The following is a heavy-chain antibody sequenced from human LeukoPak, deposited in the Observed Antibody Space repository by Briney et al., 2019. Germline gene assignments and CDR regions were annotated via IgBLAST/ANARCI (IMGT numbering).Heavy chain of an antibody. CDR1: GYTFTSYG. Sequence: ASVKVSCKASGYTFTSYGISWVRRAPGQGLEWMGWISAYNGNTNHAQKLQGRVTMTTDTSTSTAYMELRSLRSDDTAVYYCAREPAYCGGDCRVYYMDVWGKGTTVTASS. V-gene: IGHV1-18*01. J-gene: IGHJ6*03. D-gene: IGHD2-21*02. CDR2: ISAYNGNT. CDR3: AREPAYCGGDCRVYYMDV.